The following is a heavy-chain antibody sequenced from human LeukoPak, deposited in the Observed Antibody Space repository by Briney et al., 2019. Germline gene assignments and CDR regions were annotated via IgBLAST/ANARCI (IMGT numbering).Heavy chain of an antibody. Sequence: GGSLRLSCAASGFTFSSYWMSWVRQAPGKGLEWVANIKQDGSEKYYVGSVEGRFTISRDNAKNSLYLQMNSLRAEDTAVYYCARQWFGELVDIWGQGTMVTVSS. CDR2: IKQDGSEK. V-gene: IGHV3-7*01. CDR3: ARQWFGELVDI. CDR1: GFTFSSYW. J-gene: IGHJ3*02. D-gene: IGHD3-10*01.